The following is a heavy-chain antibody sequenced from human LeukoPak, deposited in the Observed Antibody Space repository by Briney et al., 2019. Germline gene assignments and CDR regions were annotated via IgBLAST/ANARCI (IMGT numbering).Heavy chain of an antibody. J-gene: IGHJ4*02. V-gene: IGHV4-31*03. CDR2: IYYSGST. CDR1: GGSISSGGYY. D-gene: IGHD6-13*01. CDR3: ARGTYSSRRTLYYFDY. Sequence: SQTLSLTCTVSGGSISSGGYYWSWIRQHPGKGLEWIGYIYYSGSTYYNLSLKSRVTISVDTSKNQFSLKLSSVTAADTAVYYCARGTYSSRRTLYYFDYWGQGTLVTVSS.